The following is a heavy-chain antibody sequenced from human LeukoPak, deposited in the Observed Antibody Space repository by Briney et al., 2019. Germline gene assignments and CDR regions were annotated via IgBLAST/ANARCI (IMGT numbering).Heavy chain of an antibody. CDR1: GFTFSNYA. V-gene: IGHV3-23*01. J-gene: IGHJ4*02. CDR2: ISGSGGST. CDR3: AKDPGPLGPLQVEY. Sequence: GGSLRLSCAASGFTFSNYAMSWVRQAPGKGLEWVSTISGSGGSTYYADSVKGRFTISRDNSNNTLYLQMNSLRAEDTAVYYCAKDPGPLGPLQVEYWGQGTLVTVSS. D-gene: IGHD7-27*01.